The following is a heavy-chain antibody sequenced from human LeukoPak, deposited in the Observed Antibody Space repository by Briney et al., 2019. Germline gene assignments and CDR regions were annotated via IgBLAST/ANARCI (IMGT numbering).Heavy chain of an antibody. Sequence: SETLSLTCTVSGGSFGGSISSSTYYWGWIRQPPGKGLEWIGYIYYSGSTNYNPSLKSRVTISVDTSKNQFSLKLSSVTAADTAVYYCARSVEGYCSGGSCYSYYYYMDVWGKGTTVTVSS. CDR1: GGSFGGSISSSTYY. CDR3: ARSVEGYCSGGSCYSYYYYMDV. CDR2: IYYSGST. V-gene: IGHV4-61*05. J-gene: IGHJ6*03. D-gene: IGHD2-15*01.